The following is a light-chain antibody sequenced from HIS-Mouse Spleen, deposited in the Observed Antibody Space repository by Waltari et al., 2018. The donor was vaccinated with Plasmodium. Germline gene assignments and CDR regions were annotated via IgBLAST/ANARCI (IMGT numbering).Light chain of an antibody. CDR3: SSYTSSSTLDV. Sequence: QSALTQPASVSGSPGQSITISCTGTSSDVGGSNYVSCYQQHPGNAPKLMIYEVSNRPSGVSNRFSGSKSGNTASLTISGLQAEDEADYYCSSYTSSSTLDVFGTGTKVTVL. CDR2: EVS. V-gene: IGLV2-14*01. J-gene: IGLJ1*01. CDR1: SSDVGGSNY.